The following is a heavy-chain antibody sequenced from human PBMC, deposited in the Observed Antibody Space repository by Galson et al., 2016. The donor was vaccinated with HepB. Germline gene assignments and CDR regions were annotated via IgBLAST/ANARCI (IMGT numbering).Heavy chain of an antibody. CDR1: GFSLSTSAVG. D-gene: IGHD6-19*01. CDR3: EHSSGWTIDF. Sequence: PALVKPTQTLTLTCTFSGFSLSTSAVGVQWIRQPPGKALEWLALIYWDDDKGYSPSLRSRLTITKDTSKNQVVLIMHNMDPEDTGTYYCEHSSGWTIDFWGHGTLVTVTS. CDR2: IYWDDDK. V-gene: IGHV2-5*02. J-gene: IGHJ4*01.